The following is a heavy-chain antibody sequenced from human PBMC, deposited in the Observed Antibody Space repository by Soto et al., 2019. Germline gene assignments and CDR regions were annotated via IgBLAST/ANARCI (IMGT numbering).Heavy chain of an antibody. CDR2: IIPIFGTA. CDR3: ARDGGRHSGGIDY. J-gene: IGHJ4*02. V-gene: IGHV1-69*01. D-gene: IGHD1-26*01. CDR1: GSTFSSYS. Sequence: QVQLVQSGAEVKKPGSSVKVSCKASGSTFSSYSINWVRQAPGQGLEWMGEIIPIFGTANYAQKFQGRVTITADESTSTAYMELSSPRSEDTAVYYCARDGGRHSGGIDYWGQGTLVTVSS.